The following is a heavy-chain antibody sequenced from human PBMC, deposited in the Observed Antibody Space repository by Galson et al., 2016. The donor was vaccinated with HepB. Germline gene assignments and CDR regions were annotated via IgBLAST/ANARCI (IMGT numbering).Heavy chain of an antibody. CDR3: ARGPYGSGSYYGLDY. CDR1: GFSVKNNY. CDR2: IYRGGAI. Sequence: SLRLSCAVSGFSVKNNYVAWVRQTAGKRLEWVSVIYRGGAIFYADSVKGRFTISRDDVDHTVYLQMNSLTVDDTALYYCARGPYGSGSYYGLDYWGQGTLVTVSS. D-gene: IGHD3-10*01. V-gene: IGHV3-53*01. J-gene: IGHJ4*02.